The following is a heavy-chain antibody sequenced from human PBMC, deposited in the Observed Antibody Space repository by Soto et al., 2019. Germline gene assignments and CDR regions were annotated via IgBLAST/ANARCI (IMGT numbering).Heavy chain of an antibody. D-gene: IGHD3-10*01. CDR3: ARDPDYYGSGSYFPAYFDY. CDR1: GFTFSSYS. Sequence: PGGSLRLSCAASGFTFSSYSMNWVRQAPGKGLEWVSYISSSSSTIYYADSVKGRFTISRDNAKNSLYLQMNSLRAEDTAVYYCARDPDYYGSGSYFPAYFDYWGQGTLVTVSS. V-gene: IGHV3-48*01. CDR2: ISSSSSTI. J-gene: IGHJ4*02.